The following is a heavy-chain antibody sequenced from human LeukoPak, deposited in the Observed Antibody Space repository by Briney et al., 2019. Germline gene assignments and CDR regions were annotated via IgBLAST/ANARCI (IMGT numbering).Heavy chain of an antibody. D-gene: IGHD3-9*01. CDR2: ISAYNGNT. V-gene: IGHV1-18*01. Sequence: EASVKVSCKVSGYTFTNSAFSWVRQAPGQGLEWMGWISAYNGNTKYAQKVQGRVTMATDTSTSTVYMELRSLRSDDTAVYYCATSVVYYDILTGYYFQHWGQGTLVTVSS. J-gene: IGHJ1*01. CDR1: GYTFTNSA. CDR3: ATSVVYYDILTGYYFQH.